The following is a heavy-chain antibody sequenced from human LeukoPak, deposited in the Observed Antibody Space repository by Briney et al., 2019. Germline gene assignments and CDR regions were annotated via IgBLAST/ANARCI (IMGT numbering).Heavy chain of an antibody. CDR2: IYYSGST. Sequence: SETLSLTCTVSGGSISSSSYYWGWIRQPPGKRLEWIGSIYYSGSTYYNPSLKSRVTISVDTSKNQFSLKLSSVTAADTAVYYCARHGSMRGYFDYWGQGTLVTVSS. CDR1: GGSISSSSYY. CDR3: ARHGSMRGYFDY. V-gene: IGHV4-39*01. J-gene: IGHJ4*02.